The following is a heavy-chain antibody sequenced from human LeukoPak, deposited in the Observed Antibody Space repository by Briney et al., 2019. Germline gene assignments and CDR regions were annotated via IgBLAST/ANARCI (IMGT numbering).Heavy chain of an antibody. CDR2: IREDGSEK. V-gene: IGHV3-7*01. CDR3: ARDQVDRIWYFDY. Sequence: GGSLRLSCAASGFSFSSYWMSWVRQVPGKGLEWVANIREDGSEKHFVDSVKGRFTISRDNAKNSLSLQMNSLRAEDTAVYYCARDQVDRIWYFDYWGQGTLVTVSS. CDR1: GFSFSSYW. D-gene: IGHD1-14*01. J-gene: IGHJ4*02.